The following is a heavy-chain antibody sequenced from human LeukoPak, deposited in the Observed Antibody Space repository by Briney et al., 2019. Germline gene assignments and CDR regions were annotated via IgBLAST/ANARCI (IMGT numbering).Heavy chain of an antibody. CDR3: AKGKVVPATIYDY. CDR1: GFTFSSYA. D-gene: IGHD2-2*02. CDR2: FSGGDGST. Sequence: GGSLRLSCAASGFTFSSYAMSWVRQAPGKGLEWVSGFSGGDGSTSYADSVKGRFTISRDNSKNTLYLQMNSLRAEDTAVYYCAKGKVVPATIYDYWGQGTLVTVSS. V-gene: IGHV3-23*01. J-gene: IGHJ4*02.